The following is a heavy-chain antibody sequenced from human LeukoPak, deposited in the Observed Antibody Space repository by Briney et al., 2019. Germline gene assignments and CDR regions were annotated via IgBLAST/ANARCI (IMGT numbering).Heavy chain of an antibody. V-gene: IGHV4-34*01. CDR2: INHSGST. D-gene: IGHD6-13*01. CDR1: GGPFSGYY. J-gene: IGHJ4*02. Sequence: SETLSLTCAVYGGPFSGYYWSWIRQPPGKGLEWIGEINHSGSTNYNPSLKSRVTISVDTSKNQFSLKLSSVTAADTAVYYCARSTIAAARGGDFDYWGQGTLVTVSS. CDR3: ARSTIAAARGGDFDY.